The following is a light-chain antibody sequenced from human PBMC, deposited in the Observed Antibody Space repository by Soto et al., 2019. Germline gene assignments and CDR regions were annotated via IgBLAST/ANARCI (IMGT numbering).Light chain of an antibody. V-gene: IGKV1-9*01. CDR1: QGISSY. Sequence: DIQLTQFPSFLSASVGDRVTITCRASQGISSYLAWYQQKPGKAPKVLIYGASTLQSGVPSRFSSSAYETEFTLTISSLQPEDSATYYCQQLSDYPLTFGGGTKVEI. J-gene: IGKJ4*01. CDR2: GAS. CDR3: QQLSDYPLT.